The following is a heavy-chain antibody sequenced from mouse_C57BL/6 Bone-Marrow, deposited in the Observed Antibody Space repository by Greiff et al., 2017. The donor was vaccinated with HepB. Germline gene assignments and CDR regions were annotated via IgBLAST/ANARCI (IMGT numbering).Heavy chain of an antibody. CDR3: ARDQYYGSSYLNWYFDV. CDR2: ISDGGSYT. J-gene: IGHJ1*03. V-gene: IGHV5-4*01. D-gene: IGHD1-1*01. CDR1: GFTFSSYA. Sequence: EVQVVESGGGLVKPGGSLKLSCAASGFTFSSYAMSWVRQTPEKRLEWVATISDGGSYTYYPDNVKGRFTISRDNAKNNLYLQMSHLKSEDTAMYYCARDQYYGSSYLNWYFDVWGTGTTVTVSS.